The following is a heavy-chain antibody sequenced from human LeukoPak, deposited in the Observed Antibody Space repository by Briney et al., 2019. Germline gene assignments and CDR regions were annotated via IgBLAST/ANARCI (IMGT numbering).Heavy chain of an antibody. V-gene: IGHV4-39*06. CDR1: DGSLSSSFYY. Sequence: SETLSLTCTVSDGSLSSSFYYWAWIRQPPGRGLEWIGSIYYPGNSYYNPSLGNRVSISLDTSKRRFPLRLNSVTAADTAVYYCARAYDFYYYMDVWGTGTTVTVSS. J-gene: IGHJ6*03. CDR2: IYYPGNS. CDR3: ARAYDFYYYMDV.